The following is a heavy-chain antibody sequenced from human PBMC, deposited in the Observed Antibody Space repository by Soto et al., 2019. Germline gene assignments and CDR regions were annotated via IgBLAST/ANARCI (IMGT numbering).Heavy chain of an antibody. V-gene: IGHV4-38-2*01. CDR1: GGCFSDYY. J-gene: IGHJ4*02. CDR3: PRASSGYSHGHFDN. CDR2: IYHSGST. Sequence: SETLSLTCAVYGGCFSDYYGGWIRQPPGKGLEWIGSIYHSGSTYYNPSLKSRGTISVDTSKNQFSLKLSSVTAAHTAVYYFPRASSGYSHGHFDNGCQGTLLTASS. D-gene: IGHD5-18*01.